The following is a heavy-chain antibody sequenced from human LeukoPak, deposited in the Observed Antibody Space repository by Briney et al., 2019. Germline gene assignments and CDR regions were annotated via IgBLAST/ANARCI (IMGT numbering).Heavy chain of an antibody. D-gene: IGHD5-12*01. Sequence: ASVKVSCKASGYTFTNYPMHWVRQAPGQGLEWMGIINPSDSSTNSAQRFQGRVTLTSDTSTSTVYMDLSSLRSEGTAVYFCARDDVVAGPFYYYGMDVWGQGTTVTVSS. V-gene: IGHV1-46*01. CDR1: GYTFTNYP. CDR3: ARDDVVAGPFYYYGMDV. CDR2: INPSDSST. J-gene: IGHJ6*02.